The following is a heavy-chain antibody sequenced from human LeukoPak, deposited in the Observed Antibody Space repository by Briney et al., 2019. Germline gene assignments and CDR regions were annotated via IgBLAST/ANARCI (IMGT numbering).Heavy chain of an antibody. CDR3: ARRGDYVFWFDP. Sequence: SETLSLTCTVSGGSISSRSYYWGWIRQPPGKGLEWIGSIYYSGSTYYNPSLKSRVTISVDTSKNQFSLKLSSVPAADTAVYYCARRGDYVFWFDPWGQGTRVTVSS. CDR1: GGSISSRSYY. V-gene: IGHV4-39*01. D-gene: IGHD4-17*01. J-gene: IGHJ5*02. CDR2: IYYSGST.